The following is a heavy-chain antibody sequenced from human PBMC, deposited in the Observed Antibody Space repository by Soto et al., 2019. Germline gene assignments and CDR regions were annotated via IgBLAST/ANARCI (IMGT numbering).Heavy chain of an antibody. J-gene: IGHJ5*01. V-gene: IGHV1-69*13. CDR1: GGTLRSYA. Sequence: WASVKVSCKASGGTLRSYAISWLRQAHGQVLEWMEGIIPMVDTSNYAQKFHGRLTISADASRTTTYMDLTSLGSEDTTVYFCSLGPTSFDNKGYYQEWFDPCGQVTVVTGSS. CDR3: SLGPTSFDNKGYYQEWFDP. CDR2: IIPMVDTS. D-gene: IGHD2-21*01.